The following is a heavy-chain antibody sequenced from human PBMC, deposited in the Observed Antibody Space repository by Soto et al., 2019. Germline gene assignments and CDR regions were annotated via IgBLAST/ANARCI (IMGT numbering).Heavy chain of an antibody. CDR1: GGSISGYY. CDR3: ARDTPRGYSYGSFDY. J-gene: IGHJ4*02. Sequence: SETLSLTCTVSGGSISGYYWSWIRQPAGKGLEWIGRIYTSGSTNYNPSLKSRVTISVDTSKNQFSLKLSSVTAADTAVYYCARDTPRGYSYGSFDYWGQGTLVTVSS. D-gene: IGHD5-18*01. V-gene: IGHV4-4*07. CDR2: IYTSGST.